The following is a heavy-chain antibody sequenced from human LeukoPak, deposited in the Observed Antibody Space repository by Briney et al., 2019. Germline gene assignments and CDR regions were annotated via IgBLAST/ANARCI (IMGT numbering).Heavy chain of an antibody. D-gene: IGHD6-19*01. J-gene: IGHJ4*02. CDR1: GGSINIGGYY. V-gene: IGHV4-30-2*01. CDR2: INHSGST. Sequence: SQTLSLTCTVSGGSINIGGYYWSWIRQPPGKGLEWIGEINHSGSTNYNPSLKSRVTISVDTSKNQFSLKLSSVTAADTAVYYCEGRIIAVAGRGYYFDYWGQGTLVTVSS. CDR3: EGRIIAVAGRGYYFDY.